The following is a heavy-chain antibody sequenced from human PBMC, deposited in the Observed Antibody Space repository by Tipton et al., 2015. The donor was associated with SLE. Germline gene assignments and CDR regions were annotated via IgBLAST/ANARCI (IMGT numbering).Heavy chain of an antibody. Sequence: LRLSCTVSGGSISSSSYYWGWIRQPPGKGLEWIGSIYYSGSTYYNPSLKSRVTISVDTSKNQFSLKLSSVATADTAVYYCARGRYCSGGSCYSGDAFDIWGQGTMVTVSS. V-gene: IGHV4-39*07. CDR1: GGSISSSSYY. D-gene: IGHD2-15*01. CDR3: ARGRYCSGGSCYSGDAFDI. J-gene: IGHJ3*02. CDR2: IYYSGST.